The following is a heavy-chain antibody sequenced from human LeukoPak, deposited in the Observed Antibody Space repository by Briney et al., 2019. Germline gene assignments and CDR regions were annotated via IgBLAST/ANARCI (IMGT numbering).Heavy chain of an antibody. Sequence: PGGSLRLSCVASQVRFPFSHYRMHWVRQAPGRGLEWVAVIWSDGTNQYYADSVKGRFTISRDNSKNTVYLQMNSLRAEDTAVYFCEKDDQRGFNYSNSLEYWGQGTLVTVSS. D-gene: IGHD4-11*01. V-gene: IGHV3-33*06. J-gene: IGHJ4*02. CDR2: IWSDGTNQ. CDR1: QVRFPFSHYR. CDR3: EKDDQRGFNYSNSLEY.